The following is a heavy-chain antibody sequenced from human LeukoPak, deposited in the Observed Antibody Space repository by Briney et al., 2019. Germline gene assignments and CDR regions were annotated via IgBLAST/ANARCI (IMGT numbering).Heavy chain of an antibody. CDR3: VRDRAPWGGALGGAKGMDV. CDR1: GFTFSNYA. D-gene: IGHD3-10*01. Sequence: GGSLRLSCAASGFTFSNYAFHWVRQPPGKGLEWAAAISYEGSVTYYAGSVKGRFTISRDNSKNTLDLQMNSLRVVDTAVYYCVRDRAPWGGALGGAKGMDVWGEGTTVTVSS. CDR2: ISYEGSVT. J-gene: IGHJ6*04. V-gene: IGHV3-30*04.